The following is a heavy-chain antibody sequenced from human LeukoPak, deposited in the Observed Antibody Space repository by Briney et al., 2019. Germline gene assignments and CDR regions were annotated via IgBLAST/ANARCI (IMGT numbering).Heavy chain of an antibody. J-gene: IGHJ4*02. CDR2: INSDGSST. V-gene: IGHV3-74*01. D-gene: IGHD2-21*02. CDR1: GFTFSNYYW. Sequence: GGSLRLSCAASGFTFSNYYWMHWVRQAPGKGLVWVSRINSDGSSTSYADSVKGRFTISRDNAKNTLYLQMNTLRAEYTAVYYCARDRRETYCGGDCYSGSIDYWGQGTLVTVSS. CDR3: ARDRRETYCGGDCYSGSIDY.